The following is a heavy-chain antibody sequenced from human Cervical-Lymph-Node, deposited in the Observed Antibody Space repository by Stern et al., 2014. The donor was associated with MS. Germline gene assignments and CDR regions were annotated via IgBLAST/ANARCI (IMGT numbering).Heavy chain of an antibody. J-gene: IGHJ5*02. Sequence: QVQLVQSGAEVTKPGSSVKVSCKASGGTFSKFPSSWVRQAPGQGLEWLGRIFPVFGTATYAQEFRGSVTITADVSTSTVYMELSSLRSDDTAVYYFALSSETSDRWYSLGYDLWGQGTLVTVSS. CDR3: ALSSETSDRWYSLGYDL. CDR1: GGTFSKFP. CDR2: IFPVFGTA. D-gene: IGHD6-13*01. V-gene: IGHV1-69*01.